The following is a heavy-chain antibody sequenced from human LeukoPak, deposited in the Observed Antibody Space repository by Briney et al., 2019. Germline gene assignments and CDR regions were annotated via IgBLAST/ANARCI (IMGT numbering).Heavy chain of an antibody. V-gene: IGHV3-23*01. J-gene: IGHJ4*02. Sequence: PGGSLRLSCAASGFTFSNYAMSWVRQAPGKGLEWVSAISGSGGSTYYADSVRGRFTISRDNSKNTLYLQMNSLRAEDTAVYYCAKFPSRIAVAGSGYWGQGTLVTVSS. CDR3: AKFPSRIAVAGSGY. CDR2: ISGSGGST. D-gene: IGHD6-19*01. CDR1: GFTFSNYA.